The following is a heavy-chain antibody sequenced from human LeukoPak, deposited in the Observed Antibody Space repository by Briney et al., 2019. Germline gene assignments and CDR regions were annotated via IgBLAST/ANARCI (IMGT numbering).Heavy chain of an antibody. J-gene: IGHJ4*02. D-gene: IGHD4-23*01. CDR3: AKVFESVVTPNDY. CDR2: IWHDGSNK. CDR1: GFTFSNYG. Sequence: AGGSLRLSCATSGFTFSNYGMHWVRQAPGKGLEWVAVIWHDGSNKYYADSVKGRFTISRDNSENTLYLQMNSLRAEDTAVYYCAKVFESVVTPNDYWGQGTLVTVSS. V-gene: IGHV3-33*06.